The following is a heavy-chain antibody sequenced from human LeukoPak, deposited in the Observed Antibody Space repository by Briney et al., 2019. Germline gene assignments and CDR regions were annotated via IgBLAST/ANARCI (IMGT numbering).Heavy chain of an antibody. Sequence: PSETLSLTCAVYGGSFSDYYWSWIRQPPGKGLEWIGEINHSGSTNYNPSLKSRVTISIDTSKNQFSLKLSSMTAADTAVHYCARTFRGGSIRRAFDIWGQGTMVTVSS. D-gene: IGHD1-26*01. CDR3: ARTFRGGSIRRAFDI. V-gene: IGHV4-34*01. CDR1: GGSFSDYY. CDR2: INHSGST. J-gene: IGHJ3*02.